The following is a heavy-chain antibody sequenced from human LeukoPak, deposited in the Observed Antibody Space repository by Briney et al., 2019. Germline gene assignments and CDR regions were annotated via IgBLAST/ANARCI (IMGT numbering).Heavy chain of an antibody. D-gene: IGHD3-22*01. Sequence: SETLSLTCTVSGGSISSYYWSWIRQHPGKGLEWIGYIYYSGSTYYNPSLKSRVSISVDTSKNQFSLKLSSVTAADTAVYYCARVYDSSGYTNRPVFDYWGQGTLVTVSS. CDR2: IYYSGST. CDR1: GGSISSYY. V-gene: IGHV4-59*06. J-gene: IGHJ4*02. CDR3: ARVYDSSGYTNRPVFDY.